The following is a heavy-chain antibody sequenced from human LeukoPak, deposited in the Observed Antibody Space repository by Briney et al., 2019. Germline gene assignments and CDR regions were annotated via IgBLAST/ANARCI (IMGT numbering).Heavy chain of an antibody. CDR2: IIPIFGTA. Sequence: ASVKVSCKASGGTFSSYAISWVRQAPGQGLEWMGGIIPIFGTANYAQKFQGRVTITTDESTSTAYMELSSLRSEDTAVYYCAKDPFGEFYAFDIWGQGTMVTVSS. D-gene: IGHD3-10*01. J-gene: IGHJ3*02. V-gene: IGHV1-69*05. CDR1: GGTFSSYA. CDR3: AKDPFGEFYAFDI.